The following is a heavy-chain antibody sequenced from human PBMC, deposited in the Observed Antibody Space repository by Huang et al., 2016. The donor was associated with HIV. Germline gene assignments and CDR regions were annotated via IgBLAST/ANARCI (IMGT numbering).Heavy chain of an antibody. Sequence: QVQLVQSGAEVKKPGSSVKVSCKASGGTFSSYAISWVRQAPGQGLEWMGGIIPIFGTANDAQKFQGRVTITADESTSTADMELSSLRSEDTAVYYCARVESRRYYDSSGYYYWGQGTLVTVSS. V-gene: IGHV1-69*01. CDR2: IIPIFGTA. J-gene: IGHJ4*02. CDR1: GGTFSSYA. D-gene: IGHD3-22*01. CDR3: ARVESRRYYDSSGYYY.